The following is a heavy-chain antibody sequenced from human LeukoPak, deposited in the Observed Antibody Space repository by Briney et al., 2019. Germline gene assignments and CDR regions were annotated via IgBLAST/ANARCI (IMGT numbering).Heavy chain of an antibody. V-gene: IGHV3-30*02. CDR1: GFTFSSYG. CDR2: IRYDGSNK. D-gene: IGHD3-10*01. J-gene: IGHJ4*02. Sequence: PGGSLRLSCAASGFTFSSYGMHWVRQAPGKGLEWVAFIRYDGSNKYYADSVKGRFTISRDNSKNTLYLQMNSLRAEDTAVYYCAKDMMHYYGSGSYMDYWGQGTLVTVSS. CDR3: AKDMMHYYGSGSYMDY.